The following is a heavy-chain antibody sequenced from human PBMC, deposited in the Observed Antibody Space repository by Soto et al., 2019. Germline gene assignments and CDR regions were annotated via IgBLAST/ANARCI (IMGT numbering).Heavy chain of an antibody. CDR3: ATHFDGAYVVDS. Sequence: SETLSLTATVWGFSISSGHYWCWIRQTPGEGLEWTGSTNHPGRTYYSTSLKSRVTISVDTSKKQVSLRLRSVTPADTALYHCATHFDGAYVVDSWRQGTLVTVSS. CDR2: TNHPGRT. V-gene: IGHV4-38-2*02. CDR1: GFSISSGHY. D-gene: IGHD4-17*01. J-gene: IGHJ4*02.